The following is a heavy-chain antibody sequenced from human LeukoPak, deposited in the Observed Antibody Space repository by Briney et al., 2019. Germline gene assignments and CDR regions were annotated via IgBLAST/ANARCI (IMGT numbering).Heavy chain of an antibody. V-gene: IGHV1-24*01. D-gene: IGHD2-2*01. CDR1: GYTLAELS. CDR3: ASTPPVLAAIGPTYSYMDV. CDR2: FDPEDGKT. Sequence: GASVKVSCKVSGYTLAELSMHWVRQAPGKGLEWMGGFDPEDGKTIYAQKFQGRVTMTEDTSTDTAYMELSSLKSEDTAVYYCASTPPVLAAIGPTYSYMDVWGKGTTVTVSS. J-gene: IGHJ6*03.